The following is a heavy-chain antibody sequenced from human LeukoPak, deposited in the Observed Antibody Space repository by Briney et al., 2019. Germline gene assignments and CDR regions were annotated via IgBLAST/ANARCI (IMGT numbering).Heavy chain of an antibody. V-gene: IGHV3-21*01. Sequence: GGSLRLSCTASGFSFRDFSFNWVRQSPGKGLEWVASITSSGPFMYHSDSLRGRFTISRDNAKNSLYLQMNSLRPEGTAIYYCVRDGVFGRYFYHYMDVWGKGTTVTVSS. CDR2: ITSSGPFM. D-gene: IGHD2-15*01. CDR1: GFSFRDFS. J-gene: IGHJ6*03. CDR3: VRDGVFGRYFYHYMDV.